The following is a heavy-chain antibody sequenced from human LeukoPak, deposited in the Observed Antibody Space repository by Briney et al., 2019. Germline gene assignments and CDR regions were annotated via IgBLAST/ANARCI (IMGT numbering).Heavy chain of an antibody. CDR1: GGSISSGDYY. V-gene: IGHV4-30-4*08. J-gene: IGHJ4*02. CDR2: IYYSGST. D-gene: IGHD3-10*01. CDR3: ARGYYGSGSYLLNY. Sequence: SETLSLTCTVSGGSISSGDYYWSWIRRPPGKGLEWVGYIYYSGSTYYNPSLKSRVTISVDTSKNQFSLKLSSVTAADTAVYYCARGYYGSGSYLLNYWGQGTLVTVSS.